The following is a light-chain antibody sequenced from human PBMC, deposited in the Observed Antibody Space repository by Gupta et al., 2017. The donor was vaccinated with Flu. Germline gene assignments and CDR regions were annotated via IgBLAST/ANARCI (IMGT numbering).Light chain of an antibody. V-gene: IGKV1D-12*01. Sequence: DIQMTQSPSSVSASVGDRVIISCRASQGVSNGLAWYQQKPGEAPTLLIYAASTLQSGVPSRFSGSGFGTDFSLTISSRQPDDSATYYFQQANFFPLTFGGGTKVEIK. CDR3: QQANFFPLT. CDR2: AAS. CDR1: QGVSNG. J-gene: IGKJ4*01.